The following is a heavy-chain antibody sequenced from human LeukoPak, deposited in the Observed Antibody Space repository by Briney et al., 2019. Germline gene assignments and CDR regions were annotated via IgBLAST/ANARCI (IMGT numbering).Heavy chain of an antibody. CDR2: IKYDGSEK. J-gene: IGHJ5*02. Sequence: PGGPLRLSCTASGFIFSSYWMSGARQAPGKGLEWVANIKYDGSEKYYVDSVKGRFTISRDNAKNSLFLQMNSLRAEDTAVYYCAREPPRERWFDTWGQGSLVTVYS. V-gene: IGHV3-7*03. D-gene: IGHD1-1*01. CDR3: AREPPRERWFDT. CDR1: GFIFSSYW.